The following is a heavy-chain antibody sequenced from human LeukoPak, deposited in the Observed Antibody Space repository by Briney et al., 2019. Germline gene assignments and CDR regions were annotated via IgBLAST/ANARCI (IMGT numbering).Heavy chain of an antibody. V-gene: IGHV5-51*01. CDR3: ARQYYDILTDPNYFDS. CDR1: GYSFSNYW. D-gene: IGHD3-9*01. J-gene: IGHJ4*02. Sequence: GGSLRLSCKGSGYSFSNYWIGWVRQMPGKGLKWVGIILPANSDTRYSPSFQGQVTMSADRSISTAYLQWSSLKAADTAMYYCARQYYDILTDPNYFDSWGQGTLVTVSS. CDR2: ILPANSDT.